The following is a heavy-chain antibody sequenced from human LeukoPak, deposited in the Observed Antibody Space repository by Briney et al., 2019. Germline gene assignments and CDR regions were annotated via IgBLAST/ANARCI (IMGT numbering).Heavy chain of an antibody. CDR3: ARASYDIVVVVAATPAPAFDI. CDR1: GGTFSSYA. CDR2: IIPIFGTA. J-gene: IGHJ3*02. V-gene: IGHV1-69*05. Sequence: SVKVSCRASGGTFSSYAISWVRQAPGQGLEWMGGIIPIFGTANYAQRLKGRVTITTDESTSTAYMELSSLRSEDTAVYYCARASYDIVVVVAATPAPAFDIWGQGTMVTVSS. D-gene: IGHD2-15*01.